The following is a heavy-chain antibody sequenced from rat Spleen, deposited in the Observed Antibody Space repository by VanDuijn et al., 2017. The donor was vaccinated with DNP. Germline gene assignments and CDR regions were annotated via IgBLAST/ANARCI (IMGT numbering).Heavy chain of an antibody. D-gene: IGHD1-2*01. CDR3: TTEAADY. Sequence: EVQLVESGGGLVQSGRSLKLSCAASGFTFSNYDMAWVRQAPKKGLEWVATISYDGSSTYYRDSVKGRFTISRSNAKSTLDLQLDSLRSKDTATYYCTTEAADYWGQGVMVTVSS. V-gene: IGHV5-7*01. CDR1: GFTFSNYD. J-gene: IGHJ2*01. CDR2: ISYDGSST.